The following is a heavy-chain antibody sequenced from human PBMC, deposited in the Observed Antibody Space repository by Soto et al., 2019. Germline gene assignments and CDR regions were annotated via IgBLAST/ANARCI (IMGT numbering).Heavy chain of an antibody. Sequence: EVQLVESGGGLVKPGGSLRLSCAASGFTFSSYSMNWVRQAPGKGLEWVSSISSSSSYIYYADSVKGRFTISRDNAKNSLYLQMNSRRAEYTAVYYCASTGIYCSGGSCYSGSRWGQGTLVTVSS. V-gene: IGHV3-21*01. CDR1: GFTFSSYS. J-gene: IGHJ4*02. D-gene: IGHD2-15*01. CDR3: ASTGIYCSGGSCYSGSR. CDR2: ISSSSSYI.